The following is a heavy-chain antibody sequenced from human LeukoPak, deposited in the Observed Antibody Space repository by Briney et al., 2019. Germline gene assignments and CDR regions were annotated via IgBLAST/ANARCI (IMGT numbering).Heavy chain of an antibody. D-gene: IGHD2-15*01. Sequence: PSETLSLTCSVSGSSINSYYWSWIRQPPGKGREWIGYIYSNGNTNYNPSLKSRVTISVEMSKNQFSLKLTSVTAADTAVYYCARREGVVTHFDYWGQGTRVTVSS. CDR2: IYSNGNT. CDR3: ARREGVVTHFDY. J-gene: IGHJ4*02. CDR1: GSSINSYY. V-gene: IGHV4-59*08.